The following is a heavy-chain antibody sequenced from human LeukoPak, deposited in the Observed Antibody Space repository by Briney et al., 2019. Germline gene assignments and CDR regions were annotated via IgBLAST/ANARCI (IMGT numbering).Heavy chain of an antibody. CDR3: ARKYYDFWSGPYYFDY. J-gene: IGHJ4*02. CDR1: GGSISSGDYY. Sequence: SGTLSLTCAVYGGSISSGDYYWSWIRQPPGKGLEWIGYIYYSGSTYYNPSLKSRVTISVDTSKNQFSLKLSSVTAADTAVYYCARKYYDFWSGPYYFDYWGQGTLVTVSS. CDR2: IYYSGST. D-gene: IGHD3-3*01. V-gene: IGHV4-30-4*08.